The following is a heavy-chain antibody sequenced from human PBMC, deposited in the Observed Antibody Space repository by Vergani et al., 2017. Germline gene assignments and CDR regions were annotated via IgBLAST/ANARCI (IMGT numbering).Heavy chain of an antibody. CDR3: ARHGLLWFGELGGNWFDP. Sequence: QVQLQESGPGLVKPSETLSLTCAVSGYSISSGYYWGWIRQPPGKGLEWIGSIYPGDSDTRYSPSFQGQVTISADKSISTAYLQWSSLKASDTAMYYCARHGLLWFGELGGNWFDPWGQGTLVTVSS. CDR1: GYSISSGYY. V-gene: IGHV4-38-2*01. D-gene: IGHD3-10*01. CDR2: IYPGDSDT. J-gene: IGHJ5*02.